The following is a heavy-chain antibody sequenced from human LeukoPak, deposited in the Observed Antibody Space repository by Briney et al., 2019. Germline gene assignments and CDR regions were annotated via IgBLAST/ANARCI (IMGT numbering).Heavy chain of an antibody. J-gene: IGHJ6*02. CDR3: ARADFWSGYNIYYYYYGMDV. V-gene: IGHV3-21*01. CDR2: ISSSSSYI. CDR1: GFTFSSYS. Sequence: GGSLRRSCAASGFTFSSYSMNWARQAPGKGLEWVSSISSSSSYIYYADSVKGRFTISRDNAKNSLYLQMNSLRAEDTAVYYCARADFWSGYNIYYYYYGMDVWGQGTTVTVSS. D-gene: IGHD3-3*01.